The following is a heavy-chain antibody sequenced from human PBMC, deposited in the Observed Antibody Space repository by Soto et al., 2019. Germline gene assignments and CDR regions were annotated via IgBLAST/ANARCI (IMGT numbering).Heavy chain of an antibody. Sequence: QVQLQESGPGLVNPSETLSLTCTVSGGPISGYYGTWFRRPPGRGLDGIGYTYYSGSTNYNPSLKSRVTISVDTSKNQFSLKLSSVTAAGTAVYYCARQSVGPYGSGSYFDYWGQGTLVTVSS. V-gene: IGHV4-59*08. CDR3: ARQSVGPYGSGSYFDY. D-gene: IGHD3-10*01. CDR2: TYYSGST. CDR1: GGPISGYY. J-gene: IGHJ4*02.